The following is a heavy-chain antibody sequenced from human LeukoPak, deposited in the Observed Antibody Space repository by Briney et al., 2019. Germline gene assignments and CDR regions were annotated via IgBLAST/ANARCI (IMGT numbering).Heavy chain of an antibody. J-gene: IGHJ4*02. D-gene: IGHD1-26*01. CDR2: ISSSSSTI. V-gene: IGHV3-48*01. CDR3: ARGGSGSSYLVHI. CDR1: GFTFSSHS. Sequence: GGSLRLSCAASGFTFSSHSMNWVRQAPGKGLEWVSYISSSSSTIYYADSVKGRFTISRDNAKNSLYLQMNSLRAEDTAVYYCARGGSGSSYLVHIWGQGTLVTVSS.